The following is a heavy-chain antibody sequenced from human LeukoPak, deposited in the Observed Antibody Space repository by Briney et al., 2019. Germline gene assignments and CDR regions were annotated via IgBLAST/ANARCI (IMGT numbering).Heavy chain of an antibody. Sequence: PGRSLRLSCAASGFTFSSFAVHWVRQAPGKGLEWVAVMSYDGSNEYYADSVKGRFTVSRDNSKSTLYLQINSLRAEDTAVYYCARGIGHGFFDYWGQGTLVTVSS. D-gene: IGHD4-17*01. CDR1: GFTFSSFA. CDR3: ARGIGHGFFDY. V-gene: IGHV3-30*01. CDR2: MSYDGSNE. J-gene: IGHJ4*02.